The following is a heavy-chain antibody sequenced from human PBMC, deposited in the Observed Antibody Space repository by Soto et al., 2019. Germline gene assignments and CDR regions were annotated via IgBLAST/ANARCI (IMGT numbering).Heavy chain of an antibody. CDR3: AAPGGCSYGVCYTGDAFDF. CDR1: GYTFTSYA. CDR2: INAGNGNT. Sequence: ASVKVSCKASGYTFTSYAMHWVRQAPGQRLEWMGWINAGNGNTKYSQKFQGRVTITRDTSASTAYMELSSLRSEDTAVYYCAAPGGCSYGVCYTGDAFDFWARGTMVIVSS. J-gene: IGHJ3*01. V-gene: IGHV1-3*01. D-gene: IGHD2-8*01.